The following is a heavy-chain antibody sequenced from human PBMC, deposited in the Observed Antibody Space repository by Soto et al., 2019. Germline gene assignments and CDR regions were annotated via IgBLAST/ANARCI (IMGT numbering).Heavy chain of an antibody. CDR2: IYYSGST. V-gene: IGHV4-31*01. CDR3: ARAPLSPDY. J-gene: IGHJ4*02. CDR1: GGSISNGGYY. D-gene: IGHD3-10*01. Sequence: QVQLQESGPGLVKPSQTLSLTCTVSGGSISNGGYYWSWIRQHPGKVMAWIGYIYYSGSTYSTPSIKSLVPLAVDTSKNQFSLTLPSVTAADTAVYYCARAPLSPDYWGQGTLVTFSS.